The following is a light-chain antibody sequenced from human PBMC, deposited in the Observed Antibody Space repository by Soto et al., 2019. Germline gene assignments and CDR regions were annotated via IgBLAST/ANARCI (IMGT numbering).Light chain of an antibody. J-gene: IGKJ2*01. CDR1: ESIATW. CDR3: HQYNSY. Sequence: DVHMTQSPSSLSASVGDRVTITCRASESIATWLAWYPQKPGQAPKLLIYDASRLESGVPSRFFGGGSGTEVTLTISGLQPEDFATYYCHQYNSYFVPGTKLEI. CDR2: DAS. V-gene: IGKV1-5*01.